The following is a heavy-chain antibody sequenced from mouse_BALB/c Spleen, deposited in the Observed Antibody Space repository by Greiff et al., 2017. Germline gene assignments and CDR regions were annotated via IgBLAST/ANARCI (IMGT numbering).Heavy chain of an antibody. CDR1: GYTFTSYW. CDR2: INPSNGRT. Sequence: VQLQQPGAELVKPGASVKLSCKASGYTFTSYWMHWVKQRPGQGLEWIGEINPSNGRTNYNEKFKSKATLTVDKSSSTAYMQLSSLTSEDSAVYYCARGYENWYFDVWGAGTTVTVSS. D-gene: IGHD2-2*01. CDR3: ARGYENWYFDV. J-gene: IGHJ1*01. V-gene: IGHV1S81*02.